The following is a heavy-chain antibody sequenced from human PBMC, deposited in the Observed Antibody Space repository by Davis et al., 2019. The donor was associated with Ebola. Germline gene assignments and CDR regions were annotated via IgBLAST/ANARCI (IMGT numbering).Heavy chain of an antibody. V-gene: IGHV3-30*02. CDR1: GLTFSSSG. D-gene: IGHD2-15*01. CDR3: AKDAGGWPATPFGY. Sequence: GESLKISCAASGLTFSSSGMHWVRPAPGKGLDWVGYIRYLGDTVSYGQSVKGRFTLSRDNSKNTLYLQINSQRVEDTSIYFCAKDAGGWPATPFGYWGQGTLVTVSS. J-gene: IGHJ4*02. CDR2: IRYLGDTV.